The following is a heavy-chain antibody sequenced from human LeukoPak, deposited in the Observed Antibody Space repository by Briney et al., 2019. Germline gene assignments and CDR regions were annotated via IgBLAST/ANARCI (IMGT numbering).Heavy chain of an antibody. V-gene: IGHV1-18*01. CDR3: ARDGSATYDFWSGSYPEWADYYYFYMDV. J-gene: IGHJ6*03. CDR1: GYTFTSYG. D-gene: IGHD3-3*01. CDR2: ISAYNGNT. Sequence: ASVKVSCKASGYTFTSYGISWVRRAPGQGLEWMGWISAYNGNTNYAQKFQGRVTMTTDTSTSTAYMELRSLRSDDTAVYYCARDGSATYDFWSGSYPEWADYYYFYMDVWGKGTTVTVSS.